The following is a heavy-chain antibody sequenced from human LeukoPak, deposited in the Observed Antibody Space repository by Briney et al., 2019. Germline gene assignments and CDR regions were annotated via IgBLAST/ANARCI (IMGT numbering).Heavy chain of an antibody. Sequence: ASVKVSCKASGYTFTSYDINWVRLATGQGLEWMGWMNPNSGNTGYAQKFQGRVTMTRNTSISTAYMELSSLRSEDTAVYYCARSGGSSPISGYYYYYMDVWGKGATVTVSS. CDR2: MNPNSGNT. D-gene: IGHD6-13*01. J-gene: IGHJ6*03. V-gene: IGHV1-8*01. CDR1: GYTFTSYD. CDR3: ARSGGSSPISGYYYYYMDV.